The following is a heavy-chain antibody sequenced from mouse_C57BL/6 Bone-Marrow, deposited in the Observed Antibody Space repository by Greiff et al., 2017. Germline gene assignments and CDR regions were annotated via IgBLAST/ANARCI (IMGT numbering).Heavy chain of an antibody. Sequence: QVQLQQPGTELVKPGASVKLSCKASGYTFTSYWMHWVKQRPGQGLEWIGNINPSNGGTNYNEKFKSKATLTVDKSSSTAYMQLSSLTSENSAVYCGARYDYDLAWFAYWGQGTLVTVSA. CDR3: ARYDYDLAWFAY. D-gene: IGHD2-4*01. CDR2: INPSNGGT. CDR1: GYTFTSYW. J-gene: IGHJ3*01. V-gene: IGHV1-53*01.